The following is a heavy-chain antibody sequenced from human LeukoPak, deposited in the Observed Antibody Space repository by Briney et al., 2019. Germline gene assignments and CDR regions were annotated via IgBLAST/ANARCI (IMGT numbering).Heavy chain of an antibody. CDR3: SRETTSTSWY. V-gene: IGHV4-39*01. J-gene: IGHJ4*02. CDR2: IYYSGST. D-gene: IGHD6-13*01. CDR1: GGSISSSGYY. Sequence: PSETLSLTCTVSGGSISSSGYYWAWIRQPPGKGLGWIGSIYYSGSTFYSPSLKSRVTLSVDTSKNQFSLKLSSVTAADTAVYFCSRETTSTSWYWGQGTLVTVSS.